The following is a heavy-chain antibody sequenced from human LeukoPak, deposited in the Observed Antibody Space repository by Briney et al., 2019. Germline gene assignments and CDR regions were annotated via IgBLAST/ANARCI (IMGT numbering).Heavy chain of an antibody. CDR2: ISWRSSDI. Sequence: GGSLRLSCVASGFTLSSYNMKWVRQAPGKRLEWVSSISWRSSDIEYADSVKGRFTISRDIDKKSLYLQMNSLRVEDMAVYYCARDLGYYYGSGSYFYWGQGTLVTVSS. J-gene: IGHJ4*02. CDR1: GFTLSSYN. D-gene: IGHD3-10*01. CDR3: ARDLGYYYGSGSYFY. V-gene: IGHV3-21*01.